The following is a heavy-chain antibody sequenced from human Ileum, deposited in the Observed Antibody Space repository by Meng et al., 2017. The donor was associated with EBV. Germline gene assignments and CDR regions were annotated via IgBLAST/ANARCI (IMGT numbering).Heavy chain of an antibody. J-gene: IGHJ4*02. CDR2: INHNGPT. D-gene: IGHD5-18*01. CDR3: ARGFYSYGCSGLDS. V-gene: IGHV4-34*01. CDR1: GWSFSCNH. Sequence: HVSPQLVGPSLFNPLNSLVFDGAVYGWSFSCNHRTGSQQLPWNGLEWIGEINHNGPTNYSRSIMSRVTTKVDKNQYFPKLSSATAADKYVYYCARGFYSYGCSGLDSWGQGTLVTVSS.